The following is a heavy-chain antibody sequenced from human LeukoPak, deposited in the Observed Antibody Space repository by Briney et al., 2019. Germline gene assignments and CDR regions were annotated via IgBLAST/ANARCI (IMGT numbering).Heavy chain of an antibody. CDR3: ASHHDDFWSGQDY. D-gene: IGHD3-3*01. J-gene: IGHJ4*02. CDR2: IKQDGSEK. Sequence: GGSLRLSCAASGFTFSTYWMSWVRQAPGKGLEWVANIKQDGSEKYYVDSVKGRFTISRDNAKNSVYLQMNSLRAEDTAVYYCASHHDDFWSGQDYWGQGTLVTVSS. V-gene: IGHV3-7*01. CDR1: GFTFSTYW.